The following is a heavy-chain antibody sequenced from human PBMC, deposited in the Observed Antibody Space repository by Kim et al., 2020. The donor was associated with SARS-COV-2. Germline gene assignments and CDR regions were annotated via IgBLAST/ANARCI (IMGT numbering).Heavy chain of an antibody. CDR2: IYYRRST. CDR3: ARHLDDYGSGSYFHGM. V-gene: IGHV4-31*03. Sequence: SETLSLTCTVSGGSISSGGYYWSWIRQHPGTCLEWIGYIYYRRSTYYNPSLKSRVTISVDTSKNQFSLKLSSVSADTAVYYCARHLDDYGSGSYFHGM. D-gene: IGHD3-10*01. CDR1: GGSISSGGYY. J-gene: IGHJ6*01.